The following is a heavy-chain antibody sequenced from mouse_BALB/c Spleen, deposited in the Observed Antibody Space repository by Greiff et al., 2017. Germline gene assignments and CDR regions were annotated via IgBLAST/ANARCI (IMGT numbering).Heavy chain of an antibody. D-gene: IGHD1-1*01. CDR2: INPYNGDT. Sequence: VQLQQSGPGLVKPGASVKISCKASGYSFTGYFMNWVMQSHGKSLEWIGRINPYNGDTFYNQKFKGKATLTVDKSSSTAHMELRSLASEDSAVYYCARWGRGYFDVWGAGTTVTVSS. CDR3: ARWGRGYFDV. J-gene: IGHJ1*01. V-gene: IGHV1-20*02. CDR1: GYSFTGYF.